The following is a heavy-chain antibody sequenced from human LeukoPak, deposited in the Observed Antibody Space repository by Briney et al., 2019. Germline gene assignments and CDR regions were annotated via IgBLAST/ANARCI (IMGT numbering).Heavy chain of an antibody. V-gene: IGHV3-21*01. CDR3: ARDLITTHAFDI. CDR1: GFTFSSYS. Sequence: GGSLRLSCAAYGFTFSSYSMNWVRQAPGKGLEWVSSISSSSSYIYYADSVKGRFTISRDNAKNSLYLQMNSLRAEDTAVYYCARDLITTHAFDIWGQGTMVTVSS. D-gene: IGHD3-22*01. J-gene: IGHJ3*02. CDR2: ISSSSSYI.